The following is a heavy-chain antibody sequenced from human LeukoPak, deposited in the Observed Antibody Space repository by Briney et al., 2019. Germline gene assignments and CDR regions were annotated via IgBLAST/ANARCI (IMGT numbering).Heavy chain of an antibody. CDR1: GFTFGDYA. J-gene: IGHJ6*02. Sequence: GGSLRLSCTASGFTFGDYAMSWVRQAPGKGLEWVGFIRSKAYGGTTEYAASVKGRSTISRDDSKSIAYLQMNSLKTEDTAVYYCTRDCSSTSCYELYYYYYGMDVWGQGTTVTVSS. CDR3: TRDCSSTSCYELYYYYYGMDV. V-gene: IGHV3-49*04. CDR2: IRSKAYGGTT. D-gene: IGHD2-2*01.